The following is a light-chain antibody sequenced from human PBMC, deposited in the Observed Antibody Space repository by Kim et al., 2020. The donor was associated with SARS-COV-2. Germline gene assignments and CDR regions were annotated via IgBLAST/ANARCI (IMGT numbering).Light chain of an antibody. J-gene: IGLJ2*01. Sequence: GQSITISCTGTTTGFGDYKFLSWYQQLPGKAPKVLIYDISHRPSGVSSRFSGSKSGNTASLTISGLQAEDEADYYCSSYTSSDTLVFGGGTQLTVL. CDR3: SSYTSSDTLV. CDR2: DIS. V-gene: IGLV2-14*04. CDR1: TTGFGDYKF.